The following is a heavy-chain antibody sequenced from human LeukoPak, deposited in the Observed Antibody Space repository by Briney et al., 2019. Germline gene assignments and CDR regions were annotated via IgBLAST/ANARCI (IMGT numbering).Heavy chain of an antibody. Sequence: PSETLSLTCTVSGGSISSSSYYWGWIRQPPGKGLEWIGSIYYSGSTYYNPSLKSRVTISVDTSKNQFSLKLSSVTAADTAVYYCARVTAYDGSGYYKYYFDYWGQGTLVPVSS. CDR1: GGSISSSSYY. CDR2: IYYSGST. J-gene: IGHJ4*02. CDR3: ARVTAYDGSGYYKYYFDY. D-gene: IGHD3-22*01. V-gene: IGHV4-39*01.